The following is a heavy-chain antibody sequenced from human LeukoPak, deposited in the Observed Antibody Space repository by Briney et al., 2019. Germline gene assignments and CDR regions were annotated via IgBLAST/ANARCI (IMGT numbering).Heavy chain of an antibody. J-gene: IGHJ5*01. V-gene: IGHV3-66*01. Sequence: GVGATYYEDSVKGRFTISRDDSKNIVYLQMNNLRSEDTAVYFCATERPGSRTLDSWVQGTLVTVSS. CDR2: GVGAT. CDR3: ATERPGSRTLDS. D-gene: IGHD1-14*01.